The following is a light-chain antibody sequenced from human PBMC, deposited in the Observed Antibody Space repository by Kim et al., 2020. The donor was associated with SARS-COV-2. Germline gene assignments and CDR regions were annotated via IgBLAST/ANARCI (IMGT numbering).Light chain of an antibody. V-gene: IGLV2-14*03. CDR3: SSYTRRNTYV. Sequence: GQSITISCAGPSSDISDSNFVSWYQHHPGEAPKLLIYDVSQRSSGVSDRFSASKSGNTASLTISDLQAEDEADYYCSSYTRRNTYVFGTGTKVTVL. J-gene: IGLJ1*01. CDR2: DVS. CDR1: SSDISDSNF.